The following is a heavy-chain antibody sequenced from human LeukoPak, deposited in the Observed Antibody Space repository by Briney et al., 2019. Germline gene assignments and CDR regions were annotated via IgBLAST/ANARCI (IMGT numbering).Heavy chain of an antibody. V-gene: IGHV3-23*01. J-gene: IGHJ6*02. CDR3: AKMIGVELTNYGMDV. CDR2: ISGGADAT. D-gene: IGHD2-21*01. CDR1: GFTFSRFA. Sequence: GGSLRLACAASGFTFSRFAMCWVRQAPGKGLEWVSAISGGADATYYADSVRGRFSVSRDNSKNTLDLQMDSLRAEDTAVYYCAKMIGVELTNYGMDVWGQGTTVTVSS.